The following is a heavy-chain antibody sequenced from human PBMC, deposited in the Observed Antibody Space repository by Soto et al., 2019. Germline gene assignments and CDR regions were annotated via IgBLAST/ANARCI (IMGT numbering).Heavy chain of an antibody. Sequence: QVQLQESGPGLVKPSQTLSLTCTVSGGSISSGGYYWSWIRQHPGKGLEWIGYIFYSGSTYYNPSLRSRVTISVDTSKNQVSLKLSSVTAADTAVYYCARGGGSIPSCSSWFDPWGQGTLVTVSS. CDR3: ARGGGSIPSCSSWFDP. CDR2: IFYSGST. CDR1: GGSISSGGYY. D-gene: IGHD2-2*01. V-gene: IGHV4-31*03. J-gene: IGHJ5*02.